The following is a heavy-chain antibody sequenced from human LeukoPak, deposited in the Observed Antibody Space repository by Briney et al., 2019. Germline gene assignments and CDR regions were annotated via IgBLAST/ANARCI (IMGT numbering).Heavy chain of an antibody. Sequence: ALVKVSCKASGYTFTSYGISWVRQAPGQGLEWMGGIIPIFGTANYAQKFQGRVTITADESTSTAYMELSSLRSEDTAVYYCAREWIGLSRAETYYYDSSGYYSADYYYYGMDVWGQGTTVTVSS. CDR3: AREWIGLSRAETYYYDSSGYYSADYYYYGMDV. CDR1: GYTFTSYG. CDR2: IIPIFGTA. D-gene: IGHD3-22*01. V-gene: IGHV1-69*13. J-gene: IGHJ6*02.